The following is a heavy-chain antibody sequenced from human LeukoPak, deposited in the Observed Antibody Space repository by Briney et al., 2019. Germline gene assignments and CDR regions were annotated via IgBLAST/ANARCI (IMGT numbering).Heavy chain of an antibody. CDR2: ISGSGGST. D-gene: IGHD3-22*01. J-gene: IGHJ3*02. Sequence: GGSLRLSCAASGFTFSSYAMSWVRQAPGKGLEWVSAISGSGGSTYYADSVKGRFTISRDNSKNTLYLQMNSLRAEDTAVYYCAKDRYYYDSSGYYPDAFDIWGQGTMVTVSS. CDR1: GFTFSSYA. CDR3: AKDRYYYDSSGYYPDAFDI. V-gene: IGHV3-23*01.